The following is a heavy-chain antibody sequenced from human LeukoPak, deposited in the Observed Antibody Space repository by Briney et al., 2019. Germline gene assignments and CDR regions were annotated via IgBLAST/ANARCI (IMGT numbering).Heavy chain of an antibody. Sequence: ASVKVSCKASGYTFTGYYMHWVRQAPGQGLEWMGWINPNSGGTNYAQKFQGRVTTTRDTSITTAYMELSRLRSDDTAVYYCARTHCSSTSCYPYFDYWGQGTLVTVSS. V-gene: IGHV1-2*02. CDR1: GYTFTGYY. J-gene: IGHJ4*02. D-gene: IGHD2-2*01. CDR3: ARTHCSSTSCYPYFDY. CDR2: INPNSGGT.